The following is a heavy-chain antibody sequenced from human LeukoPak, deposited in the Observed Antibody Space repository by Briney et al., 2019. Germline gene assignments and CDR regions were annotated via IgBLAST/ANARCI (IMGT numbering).Heavy chain of an antibody. J-gene: IGHJ3*02. CDR3: AREAAAAGLDAFDI. Sequence: SVKVSCKASGGTFSSYAISWVRQAPGQGLEWMGGIIPIFGTANCAQKFQGRVTITTDESTSTAYMELSSLRSEDTAVYYCAREAAAAGLDAFDIWGQGTMVTVSS. V-gene: IGHV1-69*05. CDR2: IIPIFGTA. CDR1: GGTFSSYA. D-gene: IGHD6-13*01.